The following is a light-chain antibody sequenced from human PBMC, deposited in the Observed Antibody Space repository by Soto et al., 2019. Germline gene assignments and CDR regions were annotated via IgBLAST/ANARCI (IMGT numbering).Light chain of an antibody. CDR1: QTIVAN. V-gene: IGKV1-39*01. J-gene: IGKJ2*01. CDR2: DAS. CDR3: QQSYTTVYT. Sequence: DIQMTQSPSSLSASVGDRVTVTCRASQTIVANLNWYRQKPGKAPTLLIYDASTLQSGVPSRFSGLGSGTAFALTITSLQPDDSATYSCQQSYTTVYTFGQGTKVDIK.